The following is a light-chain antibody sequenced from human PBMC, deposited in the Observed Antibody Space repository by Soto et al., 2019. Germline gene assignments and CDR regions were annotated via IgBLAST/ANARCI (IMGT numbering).Light chain of an antibody. CDR2: GAS. V-gene: IGKV3-20*01. Sequence: EIVLTKSPGTLSLSPGERATLSCRASQSVASRNLAWYQQKSGQAPRLLIYGASSRAIHTPDRFSGSGSATDFTLTISGLEPEDFAVYYCQHFGNSLWTFGQGTKVEI. CDR1: QSVASRN. J-gene: IGKJ1*01. CDR3: QHFGNSLWT.